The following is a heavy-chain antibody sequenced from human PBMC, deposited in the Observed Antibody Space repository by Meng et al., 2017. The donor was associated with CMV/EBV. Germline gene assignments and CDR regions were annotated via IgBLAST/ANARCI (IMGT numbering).Heavy chain of an antibody. Sequence: QVQLVQSGAGVKKPGSLVKVSCKASGGTFSSYAISWVRQAPGQGLEWMGGIIPIFGTANYAQKFQGRVTITADESTSTAYMELSSLRSEDTAVYYCARNQPSRGWSHKDYWGQGTLVTVSS. CDR3: ARNQPSRGWSHKDY. CDR1: GGTFSSYA. V-gene: IGHV1-69*12. CDR2: IIPIFGTA. J-gene: IGHJ4*02. D-gene: IGHD2-15*01.